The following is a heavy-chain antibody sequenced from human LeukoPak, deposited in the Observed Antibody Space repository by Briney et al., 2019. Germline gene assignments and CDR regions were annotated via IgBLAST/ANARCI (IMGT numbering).Heavy chain of an antibody. CDR1: GFTFSDYY. D-gene: IGHD5-24*01. CDR2: TYFGGTT. CDR3: ARDSEGDGYNFDT. V-gene: IGHV3-53*01. Sequence: GGSLRLSCAASGFTFSDYYMNWVRQAPGKELEWVSITYFGGTTYYADSVKGRFTISRDNSKNTLYLQMNSLRADDTAVYYCARDSEGDGYNFDTWGRGTLVTVSS. J-gene: IGHJ5*02.